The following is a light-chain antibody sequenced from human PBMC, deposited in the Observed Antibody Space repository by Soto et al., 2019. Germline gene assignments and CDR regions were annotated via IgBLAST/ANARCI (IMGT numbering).Light chain of an antibody. J-gene: IGKJ4*01. CDR1: QTILSN. CDR3: QQCGSSPLT. CDR2: GAS. V-gene: IGKV3-15*01. Sequence: EIVMTQSPATLSVSPGERVTLSCRASQTILSNLAWYQQKPGQAPRLLIYGASTRATGIPARFSGSGSGTEFTLTISGLQYEDFAVYYCQQCGSSPLTFGGGTKVDIK.